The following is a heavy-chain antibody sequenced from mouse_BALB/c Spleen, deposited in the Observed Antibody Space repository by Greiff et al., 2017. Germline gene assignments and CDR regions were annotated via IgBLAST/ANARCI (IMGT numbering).Heavy chain of an antibody. J-gene: IGHJ2*01. CDR1: GYSITSDYA. CDR3: ARGGYGNYGFDY. D-gene: IGHD2-10*02. Sequence: EVQLQESGPGLVKPSQSLSLTCTVTGYSITSDYAWNWIRQFPGNKLEWMGYISYSGSTSYNPSLKSRISITRDTSKNQFFLQLNSVTTEDTATYYCARGGYGNYGFDYWGQGTTLTVSS. V-gene: IGHV3-2*02. CDR2: ISYSGST.